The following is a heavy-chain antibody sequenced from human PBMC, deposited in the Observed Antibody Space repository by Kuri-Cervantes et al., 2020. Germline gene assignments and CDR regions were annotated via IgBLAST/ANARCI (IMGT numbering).Heavy chain of an antibody. Sequence: ETLSLTCAASGFTFSSYSMNWVRQAPGKGLEWVSYISSSSSTIYYADSVKGRFTISRDNAKNSLYLQMNSLRDEDTAVYYCAREQQLVLYYWGQGTLVTVSS. CDR2: ISSSSSTI. D-gene: IGHD6-13*01. V-gene: IGHV3-48*02. CDR3: AREQQLVLYY. CDR1: GFTFSSYS. J-gene: IGHJ4*02.